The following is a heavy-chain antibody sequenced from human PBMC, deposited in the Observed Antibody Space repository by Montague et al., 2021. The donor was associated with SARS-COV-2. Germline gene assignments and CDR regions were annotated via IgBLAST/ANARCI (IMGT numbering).Heavy chain of an antibody. J-gene: IGHJ4*02. CDR1: GGSFSGYY. D-gene: IGHD4-23*01. V-gene: IGHV4-34*01. CDR3: ARWDPQTLTLIGLRGKSASDY. CDR2: INHSGTT. Sequence: SETLSLTCAVYGGSFSGYYWPRIRSSPGKGLEWIAEINHSGTTNYNFNPSLRSRVTISVDTSKSQFSLKLSSVTAADTGVYYCARWDPQTLTLIGLRGKSASDYWGQGTLVTVSS.